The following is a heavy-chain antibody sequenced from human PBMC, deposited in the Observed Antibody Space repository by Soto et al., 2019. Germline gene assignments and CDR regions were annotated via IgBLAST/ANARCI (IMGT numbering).Heavy chain of an antibody. CDR2: IYYSGSS. J-gene: IGHJ3*02. D-gene: IGHD1-26*01. CDR1: GGSISSDY. V-gene: IGHV4-59*01. Sequence: QVQLQESGPGLVKPSETLSLTCTVSGGSISSDYWSWIRQPPGKGLEWIGYIYYSGSSNYNPSLKSRVIMSLATSKNHFSLKLSSVTAADTAVYYCARPYSGSYWAAFDIWGQGTMVTVSS. CDR3: ARPYSGSYWAAFDI.